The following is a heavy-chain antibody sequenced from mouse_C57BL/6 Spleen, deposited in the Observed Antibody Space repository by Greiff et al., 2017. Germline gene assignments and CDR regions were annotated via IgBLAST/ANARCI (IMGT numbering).Heavy chain of an antibody. Sequence: VPMPQSWAELVMPGASVKLSCKASCYPFSHFWMPWVEPRPGKSLEWIGEIDPSDCYTNYKQKFKGKSTLTVDKSSSTAYMQLSSLTYEDSGVYYWARRNNYDGSSYDYGGKGTTLTVSS. D-gene: IGHD1-1*01. CDR2: IDPSDCYT. CDR3: ARRNNYDGSSYDY. V-gene: IGHV1-69*01. J-gene: IGHJ2*01. CDR1: CYPFSHFW.